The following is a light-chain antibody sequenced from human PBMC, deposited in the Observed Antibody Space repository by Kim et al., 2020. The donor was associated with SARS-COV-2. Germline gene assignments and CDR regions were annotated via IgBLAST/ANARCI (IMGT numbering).Light chain of an antibody. Sequence: SSELTQDPAVSVALGQTVRITCRGDSLRSYYATWYQQKAGQAPVLVIYGKNNRPSGIPDRFSGSSSGNTASLTITGAQAEDEADYYCKSLGASGNVVFGGGTQLTVL. V-gene: IGLV3-19*01. CDR2: GKN. CDR3: KSLGASGNVV. CDR1: SLRSYY. J-gene: IGLJ2*01.